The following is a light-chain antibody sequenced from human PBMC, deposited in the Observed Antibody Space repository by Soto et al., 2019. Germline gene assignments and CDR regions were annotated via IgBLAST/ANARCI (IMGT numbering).Light chain of an antibody. J-gene: IGKJ4*01. CDR2: KAS. CDR1: QSISSW. Sequence: DIQMTQSPSTLSASVGDRVTITCRASQSISSWLAWYQQKPGKAPKLLLYKASSLESGVPSRFSGSGSGTEFTLTISSLQPYDVATYYCQHYDTYPLTFGGGTKVEIK. V-gene: IGKV1-5*03. CDR3: QHYDTYPLT.